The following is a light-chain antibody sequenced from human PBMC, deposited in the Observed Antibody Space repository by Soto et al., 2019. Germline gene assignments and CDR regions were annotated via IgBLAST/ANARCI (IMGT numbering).Light chain of an antibody. CDR1: QSVSRN. V-gene: IGKV3D-15*01. CDR2: GAS. Sequence: EIVLTQSPGTLSLSPGERATLSCRASQSVSRNLAWYQQGPGQAPRLLIYGASNRATGIPARFSGSGSGTEFTLTISSLQSEDFAVYYCQQYNNWSLTFGGGTKVDIK. CDR3: QQYNNWSLT. J-gene: IGKJ4*01.